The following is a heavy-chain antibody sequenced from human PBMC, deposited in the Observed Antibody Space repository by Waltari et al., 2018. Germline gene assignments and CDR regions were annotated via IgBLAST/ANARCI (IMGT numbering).Heavy chain of an antibody. J-gene: IGHJ6*02. CDR1: GFTFSSYE. D-gene: IGHD1-26*01. V-gene: IGHV3-48*03. CDR2: ISSSGSTI. CDR3: AREEMWDHYYGMDV. Sequence: EVQLVESGGGLVQPGGSLRLSCAASGFTFSSYEMNWVRQAPGKGLEWFSYISSSGSTIIYSDSVKGRFTISRDNAKNSLYLQMNSLRAEDTAVYYCAREEMWDHYYGMDVWGQGTTVTVSS.